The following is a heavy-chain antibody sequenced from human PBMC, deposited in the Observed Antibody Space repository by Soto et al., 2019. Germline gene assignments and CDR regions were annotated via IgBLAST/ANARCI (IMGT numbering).Heavy chain of an antibody. V-gene: IGHV1-18*01. CDR2: ISAYNGNT. CDR1: GYTFTSYG. D-gene: IGHD2-15*01. CDR3: ARVGYKDGCSGGSCYRKDYYYYYYMDV. Sequence: ASVKVSCKASGYTFTSYGISWVRQAPGQGLEWMGWISAYNGNTNYAQKLQGRVTMTTDTSTSTAYMELRSLRSDDTAVYYCARVGYKDGCSGGSCYRKDYYYYYYMDVWGKGTTVTVSS. J-gene: IGHJ6*03.